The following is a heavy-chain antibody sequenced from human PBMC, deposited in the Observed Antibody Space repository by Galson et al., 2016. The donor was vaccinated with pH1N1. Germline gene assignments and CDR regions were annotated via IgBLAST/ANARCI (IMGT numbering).Heavy chain of an antibody. Sequence: TLSLTCTVSGGSISSDSYYWSWIRQPAGKGLEWIGRIYTSGSTTYNPSLKRRVTISVDTSKNQFSLKLSPVTAADTAVYYCAGEDRIAAVGSTGYYYYGMDVWGQGTTVTVSS. D-gene: IGHD6-13*01. CDR3: AGEDRIAAVGSTGYYYYGMDV. J-gene: IGHJ6*02. CDR1: GGSISSDSYY. V-gene: IGHV4-61*02. CDR2: IYTSGST.